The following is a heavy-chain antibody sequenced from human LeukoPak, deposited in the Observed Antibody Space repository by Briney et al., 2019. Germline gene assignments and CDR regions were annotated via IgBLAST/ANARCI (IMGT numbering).Heavy chain of an antibody. D-gene: IGHD6-6*01. J-gene: IGHJ4*02. CDR2: IYYSGST. CDR1: GGSIRSSSYY. V-gene: IGHV4-39*07. CDR3: ASAPAEAAPFDY. Sequence: SETLSLTCTVSGGSIRSSSYYWGWIRQPPGKGLEWIGSIYYSGSTYYNASLKSRGTISVDTSKNQFSLKLSSVTAADTAVYYCASAPAEAAPFDYWGQETLVTVSS.